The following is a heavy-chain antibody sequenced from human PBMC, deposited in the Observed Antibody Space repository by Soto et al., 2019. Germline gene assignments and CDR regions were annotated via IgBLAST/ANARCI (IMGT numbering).Heavy chain of an antibody. Sequence: VQLVESGGGVVQPGRSLRLSCAASGFTFSSYAMSWVRQAPGKGLEWVSAISGSGGSTYYADSVKGRFTISRDNSKNTLYLQMNSLRAEDTAVYYCAKVEMATTKLDYWGQGTLVTVSS. CDR3: AKVEMATTKLDY. J-gene: IGHJ4*02. CDR2: ISGSGGST. D-gene: IGHD1-1*01. CDR1: GFTFSSYA. V-gene: IGHV3-23*04.